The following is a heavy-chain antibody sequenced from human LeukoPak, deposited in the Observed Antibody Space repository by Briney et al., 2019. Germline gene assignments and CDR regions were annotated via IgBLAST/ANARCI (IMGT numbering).Heavy chain of an antibody. Sequence: PSETLSLTCTVSGGSISSYYWSWIRQPPGKGLEWIGYIYYSGSTNYNPSLKSRVTISVDTSKNQFSLKLSSVTAADTAVYYCARGRGGFWARPSGGFDPWGQGTLVTVSS. J-gene: IGHJ5*02. CDR3: ARGRGGFWARPSGGFDP. D-gene: IGHD3-16*01. CDR2: IYYSGST. V-gene: IGHV4-59*12. CDR1: GGSISSYY.